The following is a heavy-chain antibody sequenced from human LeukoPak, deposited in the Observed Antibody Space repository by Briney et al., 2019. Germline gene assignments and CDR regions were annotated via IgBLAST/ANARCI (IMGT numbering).Heavy chain of an antibody. J-gene: IGHJ5*02. CDR1: GFTFSSYS. CDR2: ISSSGSYI. CDR3: ARDPCGGSCYYEDWFDP. D-gene: IGHD2-15*01. V-gene: IGHV3-21*01. Sequence: GGSLRLSCAASGFTFSSYSMNWVRQAPGKGLEWVSSISSSGSYIHYADSVKGRFTISRDNAKNSLYLQMNSLRAEDTAVYYCARDPCGGSCYYEDWFDPWGQGTLVTVSS.